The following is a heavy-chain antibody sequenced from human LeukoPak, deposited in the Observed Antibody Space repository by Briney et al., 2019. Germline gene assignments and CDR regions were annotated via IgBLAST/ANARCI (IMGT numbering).Heavy chain of an antibody. D-gene: IGHD2-15*01. CDR2: IYYSGST. V-gene: IGHV4-61*05. J-gene: IGHJ3*02. Sequence: RPSETLSLTCAVSGGSISSNSYYWGWIRQPPGKGLEWIGYIYYSGSTNYNPSLKSRATISVDTSKNQFSLKLSSVTAADTAVYYCARADYCSGGSCYLDAFDIWGQGTMVTVSS. CDR3: ARADYCSGGSCYLDAFDI. CDR1: GGSISSNSYY.